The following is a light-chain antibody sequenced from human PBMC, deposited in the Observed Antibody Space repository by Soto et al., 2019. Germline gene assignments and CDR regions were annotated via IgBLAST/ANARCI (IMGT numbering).Light chain of an antibody. CDR2: GAS. CDR1: QGISDY. Sequence: DIQLTQSPSFLSASVGDRVTISCRASQGISDYLAWYQQKPGKAPKLLIYGASTLQSGVPSRFSGSASGTEFTITISSLQPEDFATSFCQQFNAYPLTFGGGTKLEIK. J-gene: IGKJ4*01. V-gene: IGKV1-9*01. CDR3: QQFNAYPLT.